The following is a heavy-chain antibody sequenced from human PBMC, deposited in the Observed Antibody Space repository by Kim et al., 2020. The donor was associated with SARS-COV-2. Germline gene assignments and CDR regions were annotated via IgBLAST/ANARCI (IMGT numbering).Heavy chain of an antibody. J-gene: IGHJ4*02. V-gene: IGHV1-46*01. Sequence: KVQGRVTMTRDTSTSTVYMELGSLRSEDTAVYYCARGYSSSWYGDFFDYWGQGTLVTVSS. D-gene: IGHD6-13*01. CDR3: ARGYSSSWYGDFFDY.